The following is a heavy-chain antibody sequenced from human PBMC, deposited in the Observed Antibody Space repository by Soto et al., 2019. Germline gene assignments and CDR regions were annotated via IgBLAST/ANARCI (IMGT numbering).Heavy chain of an antibody. J-gene: IGHJ6*03. CDR3: ARAGSRDYYYYYMDV. D-gene: IGHD2-2*01. CDR1: GFTFDDYG. Sequence: GGSLILSCAASGFTFDDYGMSWVRQAPGKGLEWVSGINWNGGSTGYADSVKGRFTISRDNAKNSLYLQMNSLRAEDTALYHCARAGSRDYYYYYMDVWGKGTTVTVSS. V-gene: IGHV3-20*01. CDR2: INWNGGST.